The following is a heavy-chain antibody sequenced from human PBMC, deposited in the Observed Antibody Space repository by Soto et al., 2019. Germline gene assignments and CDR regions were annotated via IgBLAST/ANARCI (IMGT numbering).Heavy chain of an antibody. D-gene: IGHD4-4*01. Sequence: QVQLQESGPGLLKPSQTLSLACAVSGGSISSGGHYWSWIRQHSEKGLEWIGYISSSGSTYYNPSLKSRVTISVDPSKNRVSLILTSVTAADTAVYYCARSSQSWFFDLWGRGTLVTVSS. J-gene: IGHJ2*01. V-gene: IGHV4-31*11. CDR3: ARSSQSWFFDL. CDR1: GGSISSGGHY. CDR2: ISSSGST.